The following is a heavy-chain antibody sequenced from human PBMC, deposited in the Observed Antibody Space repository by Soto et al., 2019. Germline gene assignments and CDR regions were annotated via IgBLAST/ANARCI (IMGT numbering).Heavy chain of an antibody. V-gene: IGHV1-69*14. D-gene: IGHD6-19*01. Sequence: QVQLVQSGAEVKMPGSSVKVSCKASGGAFSSYAISWVRQAPGQGLEWMGGIIPIFGSPNYAQTFQGRVTITADKSTSTAYMELRSLRSEDTAMYYXATPGXMSGWHGAIWGQGTMVTVSS. J-gene: IGHJ3*02. CDR2: IIPIFGSP. CDR1: GGAFSSYA. CDR3: ATPGXMSGWHGAI.